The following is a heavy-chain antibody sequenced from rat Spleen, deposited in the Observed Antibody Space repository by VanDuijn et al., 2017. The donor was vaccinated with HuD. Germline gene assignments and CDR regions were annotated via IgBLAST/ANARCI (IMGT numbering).Heavy chain of an antibody. CDR1: GFIFSNYY. D-gene: IGHD1-2*01. CDR3: TRGFTVAVF. CDR2: ISAGGDDT. J-gene: IGHJ2*01. Sequence: EVQLVESGGGLVQPGRSLKLSCAASGFIFSNYYMAWVRQAPTKGLEWVAYISAGGDDTYYRYSVKGRFTISRDSAKSTLYLQMDSLRSEDTATYYCTRGFTVAVFWGQGVMVTVSA. V-gene: IGHV5-27*01.